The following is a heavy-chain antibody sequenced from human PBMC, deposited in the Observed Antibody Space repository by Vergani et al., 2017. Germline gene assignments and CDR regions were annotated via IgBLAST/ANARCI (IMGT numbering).Heavy chain of an antibody. CDR3: AREYSSTSGRAFDF. CDR2: VSTGTKSQ. Sequence: EVQLVESGGGLVQPGGSLRLSCVVSGFDFSSSIMNWVRQAPGKGLEWVSFVSTGTKSQSYAESVKGRFTISRDSAKNSLYLQMDSLRAEDTAVYYCAREYSSTSGRAFDFWGQGTKVTVSS. J-gene: IGHJ3*01. CDR1: GFDFSSSI. D-gene: IGHD2-2*01. V-gene: IGHV3-48*01.